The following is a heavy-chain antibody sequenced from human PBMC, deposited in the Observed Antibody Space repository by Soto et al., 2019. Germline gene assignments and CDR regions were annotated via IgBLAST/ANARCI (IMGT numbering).Heavy chain of an antibody. CDR1: GYTFTSYA. CDR3: ARVAAGYSYGKNDY. CDR2: IIAGFGTA. Sequence: GASVKVSCKASGYTFTSYAMHWVRQAPGQRLEWMGGIIAGFGTANYAQKFQGRVTITADESTSTAYMELSSLRSEDTAVYYCARVAAGYSYGKNDYWGQGTLVTVSS. D-gene: IGHD5-18*01. V-gene: IGHV1-69*13. J-gene: IGHJ4*02.